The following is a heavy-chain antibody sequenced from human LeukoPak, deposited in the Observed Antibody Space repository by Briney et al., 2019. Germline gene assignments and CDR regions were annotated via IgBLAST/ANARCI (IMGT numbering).Heavy chain of an antibody. V-gene: IGHV4-39*01. CDR1: GGSLGSGDYY. J-gene: IGHJ4*02. Sequence: PSETLSLTCTVSGGSLGSGDYYWDWIRQPPGKGLEWIGDIFYSGSTHYNPSLKGRVTISIDTSKNQFSLRLSSVTAADTAVYYCARTLGLAGKVFLDYWGQGTLVTVSS. CDR2: IFYSGST. D-gene: IGHD6-19*01. CDR3: ARTLGLAGKVFLDY.